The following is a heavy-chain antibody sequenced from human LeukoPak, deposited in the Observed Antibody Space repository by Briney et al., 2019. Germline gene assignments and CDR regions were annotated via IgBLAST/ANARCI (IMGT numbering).Heavy chain of an antibody. CDR3: ARHPQGEVQVYYYYYMDV. Sequence: SVKVSCKASGGTFSSYAISWVRQAPGQGLEWMGGIIPIFGTANYAQKFQGRVTITAAESTSTAYMELSSLRSEDTAVYYCARHPQGEVQVYYYYYMDVWGKGTTVTVSS. V-gene: IGHV1-69*13. CDR1: GGTFSSYA. D-gene: IGHD1-26*01. CDR2: IIPIFGTA. J-gene: IGHJ6*03.